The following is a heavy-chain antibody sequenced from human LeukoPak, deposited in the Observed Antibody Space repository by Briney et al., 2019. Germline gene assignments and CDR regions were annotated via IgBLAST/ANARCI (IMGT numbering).Heavy chain of an antibody. CDR2: INHSGST. D-gene: IGHD1-26*01. Sequence: PSETLSLTCAVYGGSFSGYYWSWIRQPPGKGLEWIGEINHSGSTNYNPSLKSRVTISVDTSKNQLSLKLSSVTAADTAVYYCHSGSYYLDYWGQGTLVTVSS. CDR1: GGSFSGYY. CDR3: HSGSYYLDY. V-gene: IGHV4-34*01. J-gene: IGHJ4*02.